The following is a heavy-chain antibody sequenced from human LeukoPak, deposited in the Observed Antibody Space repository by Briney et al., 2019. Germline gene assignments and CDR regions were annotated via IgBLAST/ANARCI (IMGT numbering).Heavy chain of an antibody. CDR2: IYSSGST. D-gene: IGHD3-10*01. CDR1: GGSISSYY. V-gene: IGHV4-4*07. CDR3: ASDLIVPDAMTGSGSYSTDY. Sequence: SETLSLTCTVSGGSISSYYWSWIRQPAGKGLEWIGRIYSSGSTNYNPSLKSRVTMSVDTSKNQFSLKLSSVTAADTAVYYCASDLIVPDAMTGSGSYSTDYWGQGTLATVSS. J-gene: IGHJ4*02.